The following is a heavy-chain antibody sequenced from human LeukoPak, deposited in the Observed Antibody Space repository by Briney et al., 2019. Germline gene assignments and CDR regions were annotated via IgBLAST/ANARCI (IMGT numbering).Heavy chain of an antibody. CDR2: IIPILGIA. V-gene: IGHV1-69*04. Sequence: SVKVSCKASGGTFSSYAISWVRQAPGQGLEWMGRIIPILGIANYAQKFQGRVTITADKSTSTAYMELSSLRSEDTAVYYCARDGGIVGVRDGMDVWGRGTTVTVSS. J-gene: IGHJ6*02. CDR3: ARDGGIVGVRDGMDV. D-gene: IGHD1-26*01. CDR1: GGTFSSYA.